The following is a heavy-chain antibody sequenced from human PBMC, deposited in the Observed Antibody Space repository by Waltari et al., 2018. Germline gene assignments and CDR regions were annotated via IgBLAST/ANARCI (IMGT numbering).Heavy chain of an antibody. V-gene: IGHV3-53*01. Sequence: EVQLVESGGGLIQPGGSLRLSCAASGFTVSSNYMSWVRQAPGKGLEWVSVIYSGGSTYYADSVKGRFTISRDNSKNTLYLQMNSLRAEDTAVYYCARDFTPRKQKYSSGWYEFKDYYYGMDVWGQGP. D-gene: IGHD6-19*01. CDR1: GFTVSSNY. J-gene: IGHJ6*02. CDR2: IYSGGST. CDR3: ARDFTPRKQKYSSGWYEFKDYYYGMDV.